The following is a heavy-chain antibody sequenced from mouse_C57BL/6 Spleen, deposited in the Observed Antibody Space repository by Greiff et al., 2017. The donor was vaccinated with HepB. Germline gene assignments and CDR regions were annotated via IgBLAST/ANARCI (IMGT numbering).Heavy chain of an antibody. CDR1: GFSLTSYG. V-gene: IGHV2-6-1*01. D-gene: IGHD2-2*01. CDR2: IWSDGST. J-gene: IGHJ2*01. Sequence: QVQLQQSGPGLVAPSQSLSITCTVSGFSLTSYGVHWVRQPPGKGLEWLVVIWSDGSTTYNSALKSRLSISKDNSKSQVFLKMNSLQTDDTAMYYCARHGDGYDGGYYFDYWGQGTTLTVSS. CDR3: ARHGDGYDGGYYFDY.